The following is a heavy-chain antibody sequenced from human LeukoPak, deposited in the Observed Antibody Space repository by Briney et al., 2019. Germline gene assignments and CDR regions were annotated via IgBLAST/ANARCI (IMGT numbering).Heavy chain of an antibody. CDR2: INPNSGGT. Sequence: GASVKVSCKASGYTFTGYYMHWVRQAPGQGLEWMGWINPNSGGTNYAQKFQGRVTMTRDTSISTAYMELSRLRSDDTAVYYCARNLRVRGVTHFDYWGQGTLVTVSS. D-gene: IGHD3-10*01. V-gene: IGHV1-2*02. J-gene: IGHJ4*02. CDR1: GYTFTGYY. CDR3: ARNLRVRGVTHFDY.